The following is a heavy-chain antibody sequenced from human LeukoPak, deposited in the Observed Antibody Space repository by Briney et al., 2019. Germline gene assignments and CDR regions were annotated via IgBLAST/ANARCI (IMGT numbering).Heavy chain of an antibody. CDR3: AQGYLSGWYPY. J-gene: IGHJ4*02. CDR2: LSGSGGST. D-gene: IGHD6-19*01. V-gene: IGHV3-23*01. CDR1: GFTFSRYA. Sequence: GGSLRLSCAASGFTFSRYALSWVRRAPGKGLEWVSALSGSGGSTYYADSVKGRFIISRDNSKNTLYLQLSSLRAEDTAVYYCAQGYLSGWYPYWGLGSLVSVSS.